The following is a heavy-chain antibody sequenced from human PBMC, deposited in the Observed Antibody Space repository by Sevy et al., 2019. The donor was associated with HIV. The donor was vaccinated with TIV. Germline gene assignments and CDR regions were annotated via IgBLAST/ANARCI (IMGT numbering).Heavy chain of an antibody. Sequence: GGSLRLSCAASGLTFSTHAMHWVRQAPGKGLEWVAVISYDGNIEYYPDSVKGRFTISRDDSKNTLYLQMNSLRSEDTALYYCARDLGYESTGYLPLFDNWGQGTLVTVSS. CDR3: ARDLGYESTGYLPLFDN. D-gene: IGHD3-22*01. J-gene: IGHJ4*02. CDR1: GLTFSTHA. CDR2: ISYDGNIE. V-gene: IGHV3-30-3*01.